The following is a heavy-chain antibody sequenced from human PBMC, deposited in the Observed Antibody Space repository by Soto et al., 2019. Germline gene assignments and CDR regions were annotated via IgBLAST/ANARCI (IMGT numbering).Heavy chain of an antibody. CDR2: IYSSGST. D-gene: IGHD2-15*01. J-gene: IGHJ4*02. Sequence: SETLSLTCTVSVGSISSYYWSLIRQPPGKGLECIWYIYSSGSTNYNPSLKSRVTISVDTSNDQFSLTLTSVTAADTAVYYCARSYCSGRNCCLLFDDWAQGTLLTLSS. V-gene: IGHV4-59*01. CDR3: ARSYCSGRNCCLLFDD. CDR1: VGSISSYY.